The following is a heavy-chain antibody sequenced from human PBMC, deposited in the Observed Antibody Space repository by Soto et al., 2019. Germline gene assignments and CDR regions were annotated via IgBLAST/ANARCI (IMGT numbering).Heavy chain of an antibody. Sequence: EVQLLESGGGLVQPGGSLRLSCEASGFTFSTYAMNWVRQAPGNGLEWVSAISGSGGSIHYADSVKGRLTISRDNTKNTLYLQMNSLRDEDTAVYHCVKGYWKGDVWGQGTTVTVSS. CDR3: VKGYWKGDV. J-gene: IGHJ6*02. CDR2: ISGSGGSI. CDR1: GFTFSTYA. V-gene: IGHV3-23*01. D-gene: IGHD1-1*01.